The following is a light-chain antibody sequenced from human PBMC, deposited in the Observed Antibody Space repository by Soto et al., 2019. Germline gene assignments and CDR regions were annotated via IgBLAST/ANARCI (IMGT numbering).Light chain of an antibody. Sequence: NFMLTQPHSVSESPGKTGTISFTRSSGSIASNYVQWYQQRPGSSPTTVIYEDNQRPSGVPDRFSGSIDSSSNSASLTISGLKTEDEADFYCQSYDSSNWVFGGGTKLTVL. CDR2: EDN. J-gene: IGLJ3*02. V-gene: IGLV6-57*01. CDR1: SGSIASNY. CDR3: QSYDSSNWV.